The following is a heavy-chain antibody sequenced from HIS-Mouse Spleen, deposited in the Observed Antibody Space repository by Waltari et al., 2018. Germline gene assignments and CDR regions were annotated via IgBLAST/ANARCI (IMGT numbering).Heavy chain of an antibody. V-gene: IGHV4-34*01. CDR2: INHSGST. D-gene: IGHD6-13*01. CDR1: GGTFRRYY. Sequence: QAPLQPWGAGLLKPSETLSLTRAVYGGTFRRYYWGWIRQPPGKGLEWIGEINHSGSTNYNPSLKSRVTISVDTSKNQFSLKLSSVTAADTAVYYCARGKGSSSWYYFDYWGQGTLVTVSS. J-gene: IGHJ4*02. CDR3: ARGKGSSSWYYFDY.